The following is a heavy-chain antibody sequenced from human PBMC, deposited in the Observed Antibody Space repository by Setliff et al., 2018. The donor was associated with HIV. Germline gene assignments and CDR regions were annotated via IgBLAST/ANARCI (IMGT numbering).Heavy chain of an antibody. CDR2: IYYSGST. Sequence: PSETLSLTCTVSGGSISSYYWSWIRQPAGKGLEWIGHIYYSGSTYYNPSLKSRVTISVDTSKNQFSLKLSSVTAADTAVYYCARLPRGSYLVYFDYWGQGTLVTVSS. CDR1: GGSISSYY. J-gene: IGHJ4*02. CDR3: ARLPRGSYLVYFDY. D-gene: IGHD1-26*01. V-gene: IGHV4-59*05.